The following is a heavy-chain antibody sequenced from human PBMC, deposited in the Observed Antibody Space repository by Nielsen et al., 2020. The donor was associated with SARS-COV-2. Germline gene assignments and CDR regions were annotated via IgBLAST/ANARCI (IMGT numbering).Heavy chain of an antibody. J-gene: IGHJ6*02. D-gene: IGHD6-19*01. V-gene: IGHV3-23*01. Sequence: GESLKISCAASGFTFNNFAMSWVRQAPGKGLEWVSTISGSDDSTYYADSAKGRFTISRDDSKNTLYLQMNSLRAEDTAVYYCALLAVAGRVSYYGMDVWGQGTTVTVSS. CDR2: ISGSDDST. CDR1: GFTFNNFA. CDR3: ALLAVAGRVSYYGMDV.